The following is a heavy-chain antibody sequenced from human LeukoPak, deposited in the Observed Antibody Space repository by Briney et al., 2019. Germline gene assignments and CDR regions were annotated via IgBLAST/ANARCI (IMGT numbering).Heavy chain of an antibody. CDR3: ARKAAAANTFDY. CDR2: IIPIFGTA. V-gene: IGHV1-69*06. J-gene: IGHJ4*02. CDR1: GGTFSSYA. D-gene: IGHD6-13*01. Sequence: SVTVSCKASGGTFSSYAISWVRQAPGQGLEWMGGIIPIFGTANYAQKFQGRVTITADKSTSTAYMKLSSLRSEDTAVYYCARKAAAANTFDYWGQGTLVTVSS.